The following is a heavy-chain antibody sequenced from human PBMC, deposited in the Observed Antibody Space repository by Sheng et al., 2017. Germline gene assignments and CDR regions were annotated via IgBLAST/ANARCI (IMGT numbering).Heavy chain of an antibody. V-gene: IGHV3-23*04. CDR1: GFIFSSRA. Sequence: EVQLVESGGGLVQPGGSLRLSCAASGFIFSSRAMSWVRQAPGKGLEWVSTISGTGGTTYYADSVRGRFTISRDNSKNTLYLQMTSLRTEDTAVYYCAKGGQYCSSISCSWFDPWGQGNLVTVSS. J-gene: IGHJ5*02. CDR2: ISGTGGTT. CDR3: AKGGQYCSSISCSWFDP. D-gene: IGHD2-2*01.